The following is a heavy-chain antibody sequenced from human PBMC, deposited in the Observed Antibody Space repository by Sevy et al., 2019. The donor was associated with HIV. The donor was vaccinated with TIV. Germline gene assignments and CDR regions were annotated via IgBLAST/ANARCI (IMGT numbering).Heavy chain of an antibody. CDR3: ARDRAYSALDY. D-gene: IGHD5-18*01. Sequence: GGSLRLSCVASGFTFSDSWMTWVRQAPGKGLERIAFINEDGSRLSYVDSVRGRFTISREKTKNSLYLKMNSLRAEDTAVYFCARDRAYSALDYWGQGTLVTVSS. CDR2: INEDGSRL. J-gene: IGHJ4*02. CDR1: GFTFSDSW. V-gene: IGHV3-7*01.